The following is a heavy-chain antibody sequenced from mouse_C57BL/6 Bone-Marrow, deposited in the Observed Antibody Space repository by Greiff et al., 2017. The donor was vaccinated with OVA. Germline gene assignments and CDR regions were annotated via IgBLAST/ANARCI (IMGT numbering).Heavy chain of an antibody. CDR1: GNTFTDYY. V-gene: IGHV1-76*01. CDR2: IYPGSGNT. Sequence: QVQLQQSGAELVRPGASVKLSCKASGNTFTDYYINWVKQRPGQGLEWIARIYPGSGNTYYNEKFKGKATLTAEKSSSTAYMQLSSLTSEDSAVYFCARELGRGWYFDVWGTGTTVTVSS. D-gene: IGHD4-1*01. J-gene: IGHJ1*03. CDR3: ARELGRGWYFDV.